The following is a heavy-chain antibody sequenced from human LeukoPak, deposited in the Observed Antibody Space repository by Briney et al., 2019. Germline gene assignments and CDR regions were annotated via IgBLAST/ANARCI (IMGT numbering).Heavy chain of an antibody. CDR2: ISSSSSTI. CDR3: ARGDDYGDYLSWFDP. Sequence: AGGSLRLSCAASGFTFSSYSMSWVRQAPGQGLEWVSYISSSSSTIYYADAVRGRFTISGDNAKKSLYLQMNSLRDEDTAIYYCARGDDYGDYLSWFDPWGQGTLVTVSS. D-gene: IGHD4-17*01. CDR1: GFTFSSYS. V-gene: IGHV3-48*02. J-gene: IGHJ5*02.